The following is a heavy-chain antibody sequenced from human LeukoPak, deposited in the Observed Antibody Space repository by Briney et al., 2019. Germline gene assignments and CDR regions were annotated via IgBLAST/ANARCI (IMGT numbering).Heavy chain of an antibody. CDR3: ASVGGSGSPFSY. J-gene: IGHJ4*02. CDR1: GFIFSSYW. CDR2: INPDGSST. D-gene: IGHD3-10*01. V-gene: IGHV3-74*01. Sequence: GGSLRLSCAASGFIFSSYWMHWVRQAPGKGLVWVSRINPDGSSTNYADSVKGRFTISRDNAKNTSYLQMNSLRAEDTAVYYCASVGGSGSPFSYWGQGTLVTVSS.